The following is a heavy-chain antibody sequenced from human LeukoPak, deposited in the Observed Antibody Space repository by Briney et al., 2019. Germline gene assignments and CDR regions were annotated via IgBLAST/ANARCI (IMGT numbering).Heavy chain of an antibody. V-gene: IGHV3-15*01. Sequence: GGSLRLSCEVSGITFSNVWMSWVRQAPGKGLEWVGRVKSKIDGGTTDYGAPVKGRFTISRDDSTNTVYLQMNNLKTEDTGVYYCSTERRESSGWYNWCFDYWGQGTLVTVSS. CDR2: VKSKIDGGTT. CDR3: STERRESSGWYNWCFDY. J-gene: IGHJ4*02. D-gene: IGHD6-19*01. CDR1: GITFSNVW.